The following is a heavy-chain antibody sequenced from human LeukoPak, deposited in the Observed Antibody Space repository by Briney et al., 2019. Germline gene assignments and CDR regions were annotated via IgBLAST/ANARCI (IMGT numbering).Heavy chain of an antibody. CDR1: GYTFTSYY. CDR2: ISPSGGST. D-gene: IGHD6-19*01. Sequence: ASVKVSCKASGYTFTSYYMHWVRQAPGQGLEWMGIISPSGGSTSYAQKFQGRVTMTRDTSTSTVYMELSSLRSEDTAVYYCARKGLVLEAFDIWGQGTMVTVSS. CDR3: ARKGLVLEAFDI. J-gene: IGHJ3*02. V-gene: IGHV1-46*01.